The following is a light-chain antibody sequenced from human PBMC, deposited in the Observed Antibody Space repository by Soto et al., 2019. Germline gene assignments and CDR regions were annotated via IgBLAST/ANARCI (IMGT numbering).Light chain of an antibody. Sequence: EIVLTQSPATLSLSPGERATLSCRASQSVSSYLAWYQQKPDQAPRLLIYDASNRATGIPARFSGGGSGTDFTLTISSLEPEDFAVYYCQQRSNWPTFGQGTRLEIK. CDR2: DAS. V-gene: IGKV3-11*01. J-gene: IGKJ5*01. CDR1: QSVSSY. CDR3: QQRSNWPT.